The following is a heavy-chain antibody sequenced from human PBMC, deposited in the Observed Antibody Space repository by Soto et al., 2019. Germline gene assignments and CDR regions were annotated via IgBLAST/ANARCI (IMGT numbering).Heavy chain of an antibody. CDR1: GFTFSSYG. J-gene: IGHJ6*02. CDR2: ISYDGSNK. CDR3: AKTEANPHYYYYYGMDV. Sequence: PVGSLRLSCAASGFTFSSYGMHWVRQAPGKGLEWVAVISYDGSNKYYADSVKGRFTISRDNSKNTLYLQMNSLRAEDTAVYYCAKTEANPHYYYYYGMDVWGQGTTVTVSS. V-gene: IGHV3-30*18. D-gene: IGHD5-12*01.